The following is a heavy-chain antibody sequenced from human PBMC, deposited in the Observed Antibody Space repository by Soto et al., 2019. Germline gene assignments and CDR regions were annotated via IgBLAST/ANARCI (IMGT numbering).Heavy chain of an antibody. Sequence: QVQLVESGGGVVQPGRSLRLSCAASGFTFSSYGMHWVRQAPGKGLEWVAVISYDGSNKYYADSVKGRFTISRDNSKNTLYLQVTSLRAEDTAVYYCAKEPLSSSSPDFDYWGQGTLDTVSS. CDR1: GFTFSSYG. J-gene: IGHJ4*02. V-gene: IGHV3-30*18. CDR2: ISYDGSNK. D-gene: IGHD6-13*01. CDR3: AKEPLSSSSPDFDY.